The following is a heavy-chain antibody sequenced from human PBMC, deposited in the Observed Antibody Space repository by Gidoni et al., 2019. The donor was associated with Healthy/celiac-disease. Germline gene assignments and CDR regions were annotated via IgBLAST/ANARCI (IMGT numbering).Heavy chain of an antibody. CDR2: IYYIGST. CDR1: GGSISSSSYY. D-gene: IGHD3-3*01. V-gene: IGHV4-39*01. J-gene: IGHJ5*02. Sequence: QLQLQESGPGLVKPSETLSLTCTVSGGSISSSSYYWGWIRQPPGKGLEWIGRIYYIGSTYYNPSHKSRVTISLDTSKNQFSLKLSSVTAADTAVYYCAGVRYDFWSGYPPQNWFDPWGQGTLVTVSS. CDR3: AGVRYDFWSGYPPQNWFDP.